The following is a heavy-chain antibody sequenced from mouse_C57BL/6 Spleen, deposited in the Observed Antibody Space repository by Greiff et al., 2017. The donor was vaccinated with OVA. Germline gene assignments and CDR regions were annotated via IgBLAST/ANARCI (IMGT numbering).Heavy chain of an antibody. CDR2: ISYDGSN. CDR1: GYSITSGYY. D-gene: IGHD3-2*02. V-gene: IGHV3-6*01. CDR3: ADSSGYDPFAY. Sequence: EVQLQESGPGLVKPSQSLSLTCSVTGYSITSGYYWKWIRQFPGNKLEWMGYISYDGSNNYNPSLKNRISITRDTSKNQFFLKLNSVTTEDTATYYCADSSGYDPFAYWGQGTLVTVSA. J-gene: IGHJ3*01.